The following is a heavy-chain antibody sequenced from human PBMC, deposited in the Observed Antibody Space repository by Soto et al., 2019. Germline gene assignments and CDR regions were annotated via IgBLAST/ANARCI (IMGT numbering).Heavy chain of an antibody. Sequence: GESLKISCKGSGYSFTSYWIGWVRQMPGKGLEWMGIIYPGDSDTRYSPSFQGQVTISADKSITTAYLQWSSLKASDTAMYYCARLKEGYSSSYDNYYYYYGMDVWGQGTTVTVSS. CDR3: ARLKEGYSSSYDNYYYYYGMDV. CDR2: IYPGDSDT. J-gene: IGHJ6*02. CDR1: GYSFTSYW. D-gene: IGHD6-6*01. V-gene: IGHV5-51*01.